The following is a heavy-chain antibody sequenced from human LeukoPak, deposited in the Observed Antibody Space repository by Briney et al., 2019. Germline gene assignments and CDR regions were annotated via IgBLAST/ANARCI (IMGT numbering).Heavy chain of an antibody. CDR3: ARKLDSWDRRDS. D-gene: IGHD1-26*01. CDR2: IDPSDSYS. V-gene: IGHV5-10-1*01. J-gene: IGHJ4*02. CDR1: GYSFTNYG. Sequence: GESLKISCKGSGYSFTNYGISWVRQMPGKGLEWMGRIDPSDSYSNYGPSFQGHVTISADRSISTAYLQWRSLKASDTAMHYCARKLDSWDRRDSWGQGTLVTVAS.